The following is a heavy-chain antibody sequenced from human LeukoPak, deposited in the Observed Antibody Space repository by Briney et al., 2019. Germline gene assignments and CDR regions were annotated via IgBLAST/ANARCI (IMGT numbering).Heavy chain of an antibody. CDR1: GYTFTSYG. V-gene: IGHV1-18*01. Sequence: ASVKVSCKASGYTFTSYGISWVRQAPGQGLEWMGWISAYNGNTNYAQKLQGRVTMTTDTSTSTAYMELRSLRSDDTAVYYCARVPMVRGVIITGNFDYWGQGTLVTVSS. J-gene: IGHJ4*02. D-gene: IGHD3-10*01. CDR3: ARVPMVRGVIITGNFDY. CDR2: ISAYNGNT.